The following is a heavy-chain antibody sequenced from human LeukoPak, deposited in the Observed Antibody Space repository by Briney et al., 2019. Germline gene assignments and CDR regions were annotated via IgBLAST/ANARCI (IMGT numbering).Heavy chain of an antibody. CDR1: AFTFSSYA. Sequence: PGGSLRLSCSASAFTFSSYAMSWVRQAPGKGLEWVSGISGSGGSTYYADSVKGRFTISRDNSKNTLYLQMNSLRAEDTAVYYCARPRLEYCSGGSCFDAFDIWGQGTMVTVSS. V-gene: IGHV3-23*01. CDR3: ARPRLEYCSGGSCFDAFDI. CDR2: ISGSGGST. D-gene: IGHD2-15*01. J-gene: IGHJ3*02.